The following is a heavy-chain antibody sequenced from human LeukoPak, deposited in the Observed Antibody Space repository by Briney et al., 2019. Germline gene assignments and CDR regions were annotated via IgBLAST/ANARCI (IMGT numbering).Heavy chain of an antibody. CDR1: GYTFTSYY. D-gene: IGHD6-13*01. CDR2: INPNSGGT. J-gene: IGHJ4*02. Sequence: ASVKVSCKASGYTFTSYYMHWVRQAPGQGLEWMGWINPNSGGTNYAQKFQGRVTMTRDTSITTAYMELSRLRSDDTAVYYCAKDLAAAGDFDYWGQGTLVTVSS. V-gene: IGHV1-2*02. CDR3: AKDLAAAGDFDY.